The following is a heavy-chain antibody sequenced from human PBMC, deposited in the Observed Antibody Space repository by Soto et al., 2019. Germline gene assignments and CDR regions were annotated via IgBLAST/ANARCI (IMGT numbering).Heavy chain of an antibody. CDR2: IWPDGSNT. V-gene: IGHV3-33*01. J-gene: IGHJ2*01. D-gene: IGHD3-10*01. CDR1: GFTFRHYA. CDR3: VRDIRRGSSATNYYWYFDL. Sequence: QVQLVESGGGLVQPGRSLRRSCVSSGFTFRHYAMHWVRRTPGKGLEGVALIWPDGSNTDYEDSVQGRFTISRDNSKNTLDLQMDSLRVEDTAVYYCVRDIRRGSSATNYYWYFDLWGRGTLVTVSS.